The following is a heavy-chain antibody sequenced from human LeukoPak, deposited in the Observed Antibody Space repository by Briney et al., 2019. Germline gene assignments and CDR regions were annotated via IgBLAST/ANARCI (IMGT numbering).Heavy chain of an antibody. CDR3: ARGLSSGYSYGRDGYNCAY. CDR2: INPIDGSA. D-gene: IGHD5-18*01. J-gene: IGHJ4*02. CDR1: GYTFTSYY. V-gene: IGHV1-46*01. Sequence: ASVKVSCKASGYTFTSYYMHWVRQAPGQGLEWMGTINPIDGSATYAQKFQGRVTMTRDTSTSTVYTELSSLRSEDTAVYYCARGLSSGYSYGRDGYNCAYWGQGTLVTVSS.